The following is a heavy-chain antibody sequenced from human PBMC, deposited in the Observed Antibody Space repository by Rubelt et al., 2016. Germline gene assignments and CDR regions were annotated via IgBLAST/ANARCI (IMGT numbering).Heavy chain of an antibody. CDR2: FNSAHGNT. CDR3: ARMRGPYSSSGGEFDP. CDR1: GYTFTNYA. D-gene: IGHD6-13*01. Sequence: QVQLVQSGAEVKKPGASMQVSCKASGYTFTNYAMHWVRQAPGQRLEWMGWFNSAHGNTNYTQKFQGRVTITSDTSASTAYMELSSLRSEDTAVYYCARMRGPYSSSGGEFDPWGQGTLVTVSS. J-gene: IGHJ5*02. V-gene: IGHV1-3*04.